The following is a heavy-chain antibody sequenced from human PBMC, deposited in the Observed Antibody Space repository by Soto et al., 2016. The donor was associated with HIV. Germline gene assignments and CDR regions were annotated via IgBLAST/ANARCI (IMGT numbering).Heavy chain of an antibody. Sequence: QVQLVQSGAEVKKPGASVKVSCKASGYTFTGHYIHWVQQAPGQGLEWMGWINPNNGDTNYAQKFQGRVTLTRDTSISTAYLELAKLTSDDTAVFYCARIRIEAAGRGFDYWGQGSLLIVSS. V-gene: IGHV1-2*02. CDR1: GYTFTGHY. J-gene: IGHJ4*02. D-gene: IGHD6-13*01. CDR3: ARIRIEAAGRGFDY. CDR2: INPNNGDT.